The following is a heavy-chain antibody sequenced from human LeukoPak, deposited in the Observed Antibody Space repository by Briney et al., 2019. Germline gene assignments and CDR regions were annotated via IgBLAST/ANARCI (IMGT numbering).Heavy chain of an antibody. CDR2: IKRDGSEK. J-gene: IGHJ5*02. V-gene: IGHV3-7*03. D-gene: IGHD2-2*02. CDR1: GFTFSSYW. CDR3: ARGVGFPGYCSSTSCYTLGWFDP. Sequence: GGSLRLSCAASGFTFSSYWMSWVRQAPGKGLEWVANIKRDGSEKYYVDSVKGRFTISRDNAKNSLYLQMNSLRAEDTAVYYCARGVGFPGYCSSTSCYTLGWFDPWGQGTLVTVSS.